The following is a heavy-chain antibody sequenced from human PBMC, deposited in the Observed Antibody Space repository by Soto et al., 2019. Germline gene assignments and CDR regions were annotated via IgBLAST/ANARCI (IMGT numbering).Heavy chain of an antibody. Sequence: QVQLQESGPGLVKTSATLSLTCTVSSDSISSYYWRWIRQPPGKRLEWIGYISYSGSTDYNPSLKSRVTISGDTSKNQCSLKVSSVTAADTAVYYCARGTSWQLPFDYWGQGTLVTVSS. D-gene: IGHD6-13*01. CDR2: ISYSGST. CDR1: SDSISSYY. CDR3: ARGTSWQLPFDY. V-gene: IGHV4-59*01. J-gene: IGHJ4*02.